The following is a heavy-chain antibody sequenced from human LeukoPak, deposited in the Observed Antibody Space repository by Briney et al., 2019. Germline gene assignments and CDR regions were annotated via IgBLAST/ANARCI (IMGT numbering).Heavy chain of an antibody. CDR3: ARGPSELGAFDI. CDR2: MNPNRGNT. Sequence: ASVKVSCKASGYTFTSYDINWVRQATGQGLEWMGWMNPNRGNTGYAQKFQGRGTITRNTSISTAYMELSSLRSEDTAVYYCARGPSELGAFDIWGQGTMVTVSS. J-gene: IGHJ3*02. V-gene: IGHV1-8*03. D-gene: IGHD1-26*01. CDR1: GYTFTSYD.